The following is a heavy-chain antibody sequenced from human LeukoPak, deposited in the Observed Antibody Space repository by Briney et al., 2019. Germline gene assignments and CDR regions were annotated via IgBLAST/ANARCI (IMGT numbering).Heavy chain of an antibody. Sequence: GGSLRLSCAASGFTFSSYGMHWVRQAPGKGLEWVAFIRYDGSNKYYADSVKGRFTISRDNSKNTLYLQMNSLRAEDTAVYYCARVGQWLVYYYFYYMDVWGKGTTVTVSS. D-gene: IGHD5-12*01. V-gene: IGHV3-30*02. CDR3: ARVGQWLVYYYFYYMDV. CDR2: IRYDGSNK. CDR1: GFTFSSYG. J-gene: IGHJ6*03.